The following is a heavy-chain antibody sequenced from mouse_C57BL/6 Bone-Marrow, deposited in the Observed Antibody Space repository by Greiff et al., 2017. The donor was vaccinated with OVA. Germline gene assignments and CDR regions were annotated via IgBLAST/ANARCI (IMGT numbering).Heavy chain of an antibody. CDR1: GYTFTGYW. V-gene: IGHV1-9*01. CDR2: ILPGSGST. J-gene: IGHJ1*03. Sequence: VQLQQSGAELMKPGASVKLSCKATGYTFTGYWIEWVKQRPGHGLEWIGEILPGSGSTNYNEKFKGKATFTADTSSNTAYMQLSSLTTEDSAIYSCARFPYYYGSSYRYFDVWGTGTTVTVSS. D-gene: IGHD1-1*01. CDR3: ARFPYYYGSSYRYFDV.